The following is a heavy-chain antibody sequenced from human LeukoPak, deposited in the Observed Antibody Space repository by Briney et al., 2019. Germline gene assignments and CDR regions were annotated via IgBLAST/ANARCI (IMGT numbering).Heavy chain of an antibody. J-gene: IGHJ4*02. V-gene: IGHV3-30-3*01. CDR1: GFTFSSYA. CDR3: ARGIAAAVGGYYFDY. D-gene: IGHD6-13*01. CDR2: ISYDGSNK. Sequence: GRSLRLSCAASGFTFSSYAMHWVRQAPGKGLEWVAVISYDGSNKYYADSVKGRFTISRDNSKNTLYLQMNSLRAEDTAVYYCARGIAAAVGGYYFDYWGQGTLVTVSS.